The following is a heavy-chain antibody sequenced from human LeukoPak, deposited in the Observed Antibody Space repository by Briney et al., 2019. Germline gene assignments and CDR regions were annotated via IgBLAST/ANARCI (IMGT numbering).Heavy chain of an antibody. Sequence: PSETLSLTCTVSGGSISSYSWSWIRQPPGKALEWIGYVSNSGGSTYNPSLKGRVTISLDTSKDQFSLRLSSVTAADTALYYCARGPIYLLTDYLYYFDYWGRGTLVTVSS. V-gene: IGHV4-59*01. CDR2: VSNSGGS. D-gene: IGHD3-9*01. CDR3: ARGPIYLLTDYLYYFDY. J-gene: IGHJ4*02. CDR1: GGSISSYS.